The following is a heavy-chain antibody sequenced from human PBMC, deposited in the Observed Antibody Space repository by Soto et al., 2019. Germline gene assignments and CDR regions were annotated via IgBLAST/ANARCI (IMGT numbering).Heavy chain of an antibody. J-gene: IGHJ4*02. Sequence: ASVKVSCKTSGYTFADFYIHWVRQAPGQGFEWMGWMNPNTGGAVYAQKFLGRVAMTRDTSISTAYMELSRLSSNDTAVYFCATSTYDDFWSGYLWGQGTLVTVSS. CDR1: GYTFADFY. D-gene: IGHD3-3*01. V-gene: IGHV1-2*02. CDR3: ATSTYDDFWSGYL. CDR2: MNPNTGGA.